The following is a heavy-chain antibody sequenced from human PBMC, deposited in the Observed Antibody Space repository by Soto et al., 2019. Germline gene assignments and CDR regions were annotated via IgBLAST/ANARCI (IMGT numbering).Heavy chain of an antibody. Sequence: SETLSLTCTVSGGSISSYYWSWIRQPAGKGLEWIGRIYTSGSTNYNPSLKSRVTMSVDTSKNQFSLKLSSVTAADTAVYYCARGGPAQDIVATIEEDAFDIWGQGTMATVSS. D-gene: IGHD5-12*01. CDR1: GGSISSYY. V-gene: IGHV4-4*07. CDR3: ARGGPAQDIVATIEEDAFDI. J-gene: IGHJ3*02. CDR2: IYTSGST.